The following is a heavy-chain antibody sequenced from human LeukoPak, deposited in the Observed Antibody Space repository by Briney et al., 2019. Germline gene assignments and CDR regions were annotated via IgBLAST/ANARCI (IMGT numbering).Heavy chain of an antibody. V-gene: IGHV3-30-3*01. D-gene: IGHD3-22*01. J-gene: IGHJ4*02. CDR1: GFTFSSYA. Sequence: PGGSLRLSCAASGFTFSSYAMHWVRQAPGKGLEWVAVISYDGSNKYYADSVKGRFTISRDNSKNTLYLQMNSLRAEDTAVYYCAKYYDSSGLSECYFDYWGQGTLVTVSS. CDR3: AKYYDSSGLSECYFDY. CDR2: ISYDGSNK.